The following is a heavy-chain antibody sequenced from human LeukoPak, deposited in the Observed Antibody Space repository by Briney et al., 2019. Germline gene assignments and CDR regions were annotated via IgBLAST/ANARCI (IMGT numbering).Heavy chain of an antibody. CDR3: ARDRIVEEPGYLDY. D-gene: IGHD2-21*01. V-gene: IGHV3-7*01. J-gene: IGHJ4*02. Sequence: PGGSLRPSWAASGFSFNGYWIAWVRQPPGKGLEWVANIKKDGSEQYYMDSVKGRFTISRDNAKNSLYLQMNSLRADDTAVYYCARDRIVEEPGYLDYWGQGTLVTVSS. CDR2: IKKDGSEQ. CDR1: GFSFNGYW.